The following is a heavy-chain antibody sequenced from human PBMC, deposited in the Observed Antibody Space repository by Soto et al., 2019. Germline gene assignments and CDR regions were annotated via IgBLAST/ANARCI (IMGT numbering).Heavy chain of an antibody. CDR1: GGSFSGYY. J-gene: IGHJ3*02. CDR2: INHSGST. CDR3: ARKALTAFDI. V-gene: IGHV4-34*01. D-gene: IGHD7-27*01. Sequence: SETLSLTCAVYGGSFSGYYWSWIRQPPGKGLEWIGEINHSGSTNYNPSLKSRVTISVDTSKNQFSLKLSSVTAADTAVYYCARKALTAFDIWGQGTMVTVSS.